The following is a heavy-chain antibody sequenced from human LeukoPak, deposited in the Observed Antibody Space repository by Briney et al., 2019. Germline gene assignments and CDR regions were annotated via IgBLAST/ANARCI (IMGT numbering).Heavy chain of an antibody. Sequence: ASVTVSCKASGYTFTSYDINWVRQAPGQGLEWMGWMNPNSGNTGYAQKFQGRVTMTRNTSISTAYMELSSLRSEDTAVYYCARGPPGDCSGGSCYRVWFDPWGQGTLVTVSS. CDR2: MNPNSGNT. V-gene: IGHV1-8*01. CDR1: GYTFTSYD. J-gene: IGHJ5*02. D-gene: IGHD2-15*01. CDR3: ARGPPGDCSGGSCYRVWFDP.